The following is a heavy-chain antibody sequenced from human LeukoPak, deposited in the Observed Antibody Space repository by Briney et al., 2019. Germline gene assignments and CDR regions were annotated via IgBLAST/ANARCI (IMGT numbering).Heavy chain of an antibody. Sequence: GGSLRLSCAASGFTFSSYGMNWVRQAPGKGLEWVAIIWYDGSNKYYADSVKGRFTISRDNSKNTLYLQMNSLRAEDTAVYYCAKDSHGMDVWGQGTTVTASS. CDR1: GFTFSSYG. J-gene: IGHJ6*02. CDR3: AKDSHGMDV. V-gene: IGHV3-33*06. CDR2: IWYDGSNK.